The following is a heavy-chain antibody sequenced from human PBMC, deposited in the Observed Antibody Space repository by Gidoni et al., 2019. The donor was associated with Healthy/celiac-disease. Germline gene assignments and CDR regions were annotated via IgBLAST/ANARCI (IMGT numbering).Heavy chain of an antibody. J-gene: IGHJ4*02. V-gene: IGHV1-69*04. CDR2: IIPILGIA. Sequence: QVQLVQSGAEVKKPGSSVKVSCKASGGTFSSYAISWVRQAPGQGLEWMGRIIPILGIANYAQKFQGRVTITADKSTSTAYMELSSLRSEDTAVYYCARDPDPSGPHPDYWGQGTLVTVSS. CDR1: GGTFSSYA. CDR3: ARDPDPSGPHPDY. D-gene: IGHD3-10*01.